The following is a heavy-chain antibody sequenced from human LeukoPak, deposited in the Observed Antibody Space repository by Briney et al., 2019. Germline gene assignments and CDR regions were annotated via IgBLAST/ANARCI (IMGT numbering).Heavy chain of an antibody. CDR2: IYSGGST. CDR3: ARNVGY. CDR1: GLTVSNNY. V-gene: IGHV3-53*01. Sequence: GWSLRLSCAVSGLTVSNNYMSWVRQAPGKGLEWVSVIYSGGSTYYADSVKGRFTISRDNSKNTVYLQMNSLRDEDTAVYYCARNVGYWGQGTLVTVSS. J-gene: IGHJ4*02. D-gene: IGHD1-26*01.